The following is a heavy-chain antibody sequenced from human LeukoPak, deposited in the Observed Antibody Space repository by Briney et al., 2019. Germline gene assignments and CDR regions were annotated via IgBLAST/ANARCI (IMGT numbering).Heavy chain of an antibody. D-gene: IGHD3-9*01. CDR2: ITPDGIST. J-gene: IGHJ6*02. Sequence: PGGSLRLSCAASGFTFSGSWMHWVRQVSGKGLVWVSRITPDGISTNYADSVKGRFTISKDNAKNTVYLQMNSLRVEDTAVYYCTRDLMDYDVSTGLHHYYMDVWGQGTTVTVSS. CDR3: TRDLMDYDVSTGLHHYYMDV. CDR1: GFTFSGSW. V-gene: IGHV3-74*01.